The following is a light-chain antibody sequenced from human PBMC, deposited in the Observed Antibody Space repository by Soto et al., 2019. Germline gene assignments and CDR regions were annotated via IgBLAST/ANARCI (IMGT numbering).Light chain of an antibody. Sequence: EIVLTQTPATLSLSPGERATLSCRASQSVTSSHLAWYQQKPGQAPRLLIYGASTRATGIPDRFSGSGSDTDFTLTIRSLDPEDFAMYYCLLYFSPDRYTFGPGTKVQIK. CDR2: GAS. V-gene: IGKV3-20*01. J-gene: IGKJ2*01. CDR1: QSVTSSH. CDR3: LLYFSPDRYT.